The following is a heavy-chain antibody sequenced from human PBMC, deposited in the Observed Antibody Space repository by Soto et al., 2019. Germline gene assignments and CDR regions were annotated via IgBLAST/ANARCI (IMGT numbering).Heavy chain of an antibody. CDR3: ARMIAVAGTGRFDP. J-gene: IGHJ5*02. D-gene: IGHD6-19*01. CDR1: GGTFSSYA. V-gene: IGHV1-69*13. Sequence: GASVKVSCKASGGTFSSYAISWVRQAPGQGLEWMGGIIPIFGTANYAQKFQGRVTITADESTSTAYMGPSRLRSEDTAGYYCARMIAVAGTGRFDPGGQGTLVTVSS. CDR2: IIPIFGTA.